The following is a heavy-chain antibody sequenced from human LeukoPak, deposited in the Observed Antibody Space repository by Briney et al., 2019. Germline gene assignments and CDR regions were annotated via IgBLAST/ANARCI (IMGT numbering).Heavy chain of an antibody. CDR2: SSGST. V-gene: IGHV3-53*01. J-gene: IGHJ4*02. CDR3: ARDRDCSFGRCYEYVY. D-gene: IGHD2-15*01. Sequence: SSGSTYYADSVKGRSTISRDISKNTLYLQMNRLRAEDTAVYYCARDRDCSFGRCYEYVYWGQGALVTVSS.